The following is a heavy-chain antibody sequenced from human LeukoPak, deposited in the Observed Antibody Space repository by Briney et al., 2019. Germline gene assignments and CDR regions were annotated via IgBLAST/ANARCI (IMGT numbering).Heavy chain of an antibody. J-gene: IGHJ6*03. Sequence: GASVKVSCKASGYIFTDYAIHWLRQAPGQRPEWRGGMNAGNGNTKYSQKSQGRITLIRDTSAATAYMELSSLTHDDLAVYYCARGRGTSGSNRDSYYYYYMDVWGKGTTVTVSS. V-gene: IGHV1-3*01. CDR1: GYIFTDYA. CDR3: ARGRGTSGSNRDSYYYYYMDV. CDR2: MNAGNGNT. D-gene: IGHD2-15*01.